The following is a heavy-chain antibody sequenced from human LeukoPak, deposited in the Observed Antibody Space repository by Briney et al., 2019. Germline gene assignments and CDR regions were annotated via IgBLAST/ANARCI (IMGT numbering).Heavy chain of an antibody. CDR3: ARAYCVGDCSVLHIYFDY. CDR2: IYYSGST. Sequence: SETLSLTCAVYGGSIGSYYWSWIRQPPGKGLEWIGYIYYSGSTNYNPSLKSRVTISVDTSKNQFSLKLSSVTAADTAVYYCARAYCVGDCSVLHIYFDYWGQGTLVTVSS. J-gene: IGHJ4*02. CDR1: GGSIGSYY. D-gene: IGHD2-21*02. V-gene: IGHV4-59*08.